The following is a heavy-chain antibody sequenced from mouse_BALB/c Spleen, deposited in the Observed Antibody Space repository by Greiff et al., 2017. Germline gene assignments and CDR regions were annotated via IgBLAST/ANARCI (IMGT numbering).Heavy chain of an antibody. D-gene: IGHD2-4*01. CDR2: ISSGGST. CDR3: ARGGCYDYDGFAY. CDR1: GFTFSSYA. V-gene: IGHV5-6-5*01. J-gene: IGHJ3*01. Sequence: EVKLMESGGGLVKPGGSLKLSCAASGFTFSSYAMPWVRQTPEKRLEWVASISSGGSTYYPDSVKGRFTISRDNARNILYLQISSLRSEDTAMYYCARGGCYDYDGFAYWGQGTLVTVSA.